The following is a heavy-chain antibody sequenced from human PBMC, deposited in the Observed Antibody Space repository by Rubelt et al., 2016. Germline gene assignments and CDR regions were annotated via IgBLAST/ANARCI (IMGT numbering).Heavy chain of an antibody. J-gene: IGHJ5*02. D-gene: IGHD6-13*01. CDR3: ARGLARAAAAPRRLWFDP. V-gene: IGHV4-34*01. CDR1: GGSCSGYY. Sequence: QVQPQQWGAGLLKPSETMSLTCAVYGGSCSGYYWSWIRQPPGKGLEWIGESAQSGSTTYHPPLKSRVTISVDTSKHQFSLKLSSVTAADTAVYYCARGLARAAAAPRRLWFDPWGQGTLVTVSS. CDR2: SAQSGST.